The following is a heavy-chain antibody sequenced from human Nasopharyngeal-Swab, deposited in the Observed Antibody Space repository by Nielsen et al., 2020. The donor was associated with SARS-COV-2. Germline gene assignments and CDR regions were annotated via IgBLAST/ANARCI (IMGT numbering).Heavy chain of an antibody. V-gene: IGHV1-2*06. CDR2: INPNSGGT. CDR3: ARGPLYYYDSENHFDY. Sequence: ASVKVSCKASGHTFTGYYMHWVRQAPGQGLEWMGRINPNSGGTNYAQKFQGRVTMTRDTSISTAYMELSRLRSDDTAVYYCARGPLYYYDSENHFDYWGQGTLVTVSS. D-gene: IGHD3-22*01. CDR1: GHTFTGYY. J-gene: IGHJ4*02.